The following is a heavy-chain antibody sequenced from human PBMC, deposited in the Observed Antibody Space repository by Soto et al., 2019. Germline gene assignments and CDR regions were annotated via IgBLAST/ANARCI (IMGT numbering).Heavy chain of an antibody. D-gene: IGHD3-3*01. CDR2: IWYDGSNK. CDR3: ARFLEWPRPSYYYGMDV. V-gene: IGHV3-33*01. CDR1: GFTFSCCG. Sequence: PGGSLRLSCAASGFTFSCCGMHWVRQSPGKGLEWVAIIWYDGSNKYYADSVKGRFTISRDNAKNSLYLQMNSLRAEDTAVYYCARFLEWPRPSYYYGMDVWGQGTTVTVSS. J-gene: IGHJ6*02.